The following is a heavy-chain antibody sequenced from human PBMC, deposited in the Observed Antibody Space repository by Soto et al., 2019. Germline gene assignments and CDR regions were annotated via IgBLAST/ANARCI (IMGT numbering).Heavy chain of an antibody. CDR2: TYFRSKWYN. D-gene: IGHD5-12*01. CDR3: AKGDNLGPKTGYAFDP. J-gene: IGHJ5*02. V-gene: IGHV6-1*01. CDR1: GASVSSNTAS. Sequence: PSQPLSLTCAISGASVSSNTASCNCIRQSPSRGLEWLGRTYFRSKWYNDYAVSVKSRIIINPDTSNNQFSLQLNSVTPEDTAVYFCAKGDNLGPKTGYAFDPCGQRIMVTVSS.